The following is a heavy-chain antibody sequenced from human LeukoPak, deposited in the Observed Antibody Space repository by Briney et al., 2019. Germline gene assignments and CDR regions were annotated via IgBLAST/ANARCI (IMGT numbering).Heavy chain of an antibody. V-gene: IGHV5-51*01. J-gene: IGHJ4*02. CDR2: IYPGDSDT. D-gene: IGHD6-19*01. CDR1: GYSFTSYW. CDR3: ATIPGPYSSGWFDYDY. Sequence: RGESLKISCKGSGYSFTSYWIGWVRQMPGKGLEWMGIIYPGDSDTRYSPSFQGPVTFSTDKSISTAYLQWSSLKASDTAMYYCATIPGPYSSGWFDYDYWGQGTLVTVSS.